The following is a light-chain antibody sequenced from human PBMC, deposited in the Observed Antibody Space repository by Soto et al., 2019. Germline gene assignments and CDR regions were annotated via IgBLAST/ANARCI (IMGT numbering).Light chain of an antibody. V-gene: IGKV1-39*01. CDR2: AAS. J-gene: IGKJ1*01. CDR1: QSISTY. CDR3: QQCYGSPRT. Sequence: DIQMTQSPSTLSASVGDRVTITCRASQSISTYLNWYQQKLGKAPTLLIYAASSLQSGVPSRFRGGGSGTDFTFTISSLQPEDFATYFCQQCYGSPRTFGQGTKVEI.